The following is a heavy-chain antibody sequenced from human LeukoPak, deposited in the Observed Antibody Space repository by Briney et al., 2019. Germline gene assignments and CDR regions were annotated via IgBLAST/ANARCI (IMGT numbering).Heavy chain of an antibody. V-gene: IGHV3-30*02. CDR2: IWCNGGNT. J-gene: IGHJ5*02. Sequence: GGSLRLSCAASGFTFSSYGMHWVRQAPGKGLEWVSFIWCNGGNTYYADSVKGRFTISRDNSKNTLYLQMNSLGAEDTAVYYCAKEGFQYQPPPGNWFDPWGQGTLDPVSS. D-gene: IGHD2-2*01. CDR3: AKEGFQYQPPPGNWFDP. CDR1: GFTFSSYG.